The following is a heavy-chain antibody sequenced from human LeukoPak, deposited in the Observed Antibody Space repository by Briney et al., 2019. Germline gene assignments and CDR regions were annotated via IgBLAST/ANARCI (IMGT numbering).Heavy chain of an antibody. D-gene: IGHD6-13*01. CDR3: ARQQASLYAFEI. CDR1: GFTFSGYW. J-gene: IGHJ3*02. Sequence: GGSLRLSCAASGFTFSGYWMSWVRQAPGKGLEWVANIKPDGSDKYYVGSVKGRFTFSRDNAKNSLYLQMNSLRAEDTAVYYCARQQASLYAFEIWGQGTTVTVSS. CDR2: IKPDGSDK. V-gene: IGHV3-7*05.